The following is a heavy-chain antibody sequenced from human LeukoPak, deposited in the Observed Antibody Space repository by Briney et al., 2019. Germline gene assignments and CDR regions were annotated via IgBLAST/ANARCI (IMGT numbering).Heavy chain of an antibody. Sequence: QTGGSLRLSCAASGFTFSSYWMHWVRQAPGKGLVWVSRINPDGSTTNYADSVQGRFTISRDNAKNMLYLQMNSLRAEDTAVYYCVRDLRESDFWGQGTPVTVSS. CDR1: GFTFSSYW. J-gene: IGHJ4*02. CDR3: VRDLRESDF. V-gene: IGHV3-74*01. CDR2: INPDGSTT.